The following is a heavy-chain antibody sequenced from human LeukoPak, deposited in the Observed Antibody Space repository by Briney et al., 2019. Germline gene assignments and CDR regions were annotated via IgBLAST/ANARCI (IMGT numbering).Heavy chain of an antibody. Sequence: PSETLSLTCTVSGGSISSYYWSWIRQPPGKGLEWIGYIYYSGSTNYNPSLKSRVTISVDTSKNQFSLKLSSVTAADTAVYYCAREVRLGPVNYWFDPWGQGTLVTVSS. V-gene: IGHV4-59*01. CDR3: AREVRLGPVNYWFDP. D-gene: IGHD1-1*01. CDR1: GGSISSYY. J-gene: IGHJ5*02. CDR2: IYYSGST.